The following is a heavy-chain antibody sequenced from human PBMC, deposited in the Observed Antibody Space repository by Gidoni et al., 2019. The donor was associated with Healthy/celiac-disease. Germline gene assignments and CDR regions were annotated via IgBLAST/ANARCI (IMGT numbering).Heavy chain of an antibody. CDR2: ISYDGSNK. V-gene: IGHV3-30*18. CDR3: AKACGGAADY. CDR1: GFTFSSYG. D-gene: IGHD2-21*01. Sequence: QVQLVESGGGVVQPGRSLRLSCAASGFTFSSYGMHWVRQAPGTGLEWVAVISYDGSNKYYADSVKGRFTISRDNSKNTLYLQMNSLRAEDTAVYYCAKACGGAADYWGQGTLVTVSS. J-gene: IGHJ4*02.